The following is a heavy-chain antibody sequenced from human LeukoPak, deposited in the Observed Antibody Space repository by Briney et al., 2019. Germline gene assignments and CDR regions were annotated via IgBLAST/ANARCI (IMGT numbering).Heavy chain of an antibody. CDR3: ARGFGPGNRFDP. V-gene: IGHV4-34*01. D-gene: IGHD3/OR15-3a*01. J-gene: IGHJ5*02. CDR2: INHSGST. CDR1: GGSFSGYY. Sequence: PSETLSLTCAVYGGSFSGYYWSWIRQPPGKGLEWIGEINHSGSTNYNPSLKSRVTISVDTSKNQFSLKLSSVTAADTAVYYCARGFGPGNRFDPWGQGTLVTVSS.